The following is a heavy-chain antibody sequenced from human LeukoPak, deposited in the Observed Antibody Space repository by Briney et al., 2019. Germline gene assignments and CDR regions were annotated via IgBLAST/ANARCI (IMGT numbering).Heavy chain of an antibody. CDR2: ISSSGTTI. Sequence: GGSLRLSCAASGFVFSSYEMNWVRQAPGKGLEWVSYISSSGTTIYYADSVKGRFTISRDNAKNSLYLQMNSLRAEDTAVYYCASSYDSSGYAYWGQGTLVTVSS. CDR1: GFVFSSYE. D-gene: IGHD3-22*01. CDR3: ASSYDSSGYAY. J-gene: IGHJ4*02. V-gene: IGHV3-48*03.